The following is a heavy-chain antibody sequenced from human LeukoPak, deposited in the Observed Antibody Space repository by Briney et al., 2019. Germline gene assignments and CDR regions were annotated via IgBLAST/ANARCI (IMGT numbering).Heavy chain of an antibody. V-gene: IGHV1-24*01. CDR3: ATENYYGSGNFDY. CDR1: GDTLTELS. CDR2: FDPEDGET. Sequence: GASVKVSCKVSGDTLTELSMHWVRQAPGKGLEWMGGFDPEDGETIYAQKFQGRVTMTEDTSTDTAYMELSSLKSEDTAVYYCATENYYGSGNFDYWGQGTLVTVSS. J-gene: IGHJ4*02. D-gene: IGHD3-10*01.